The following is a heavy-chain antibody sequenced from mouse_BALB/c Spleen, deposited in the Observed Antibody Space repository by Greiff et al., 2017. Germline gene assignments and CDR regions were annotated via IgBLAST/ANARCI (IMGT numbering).Heavy chain of an antibody. CDR3: TRGGDGYYGGFAY. CDR2: ISSGGSYT. Sequence: EVQGVESGGGLVKPGGSLKLSCAASGFTFSSYTMSWVRQTPEKRLEWVATISSGGSYTYYPDSVKGRFTISRDNAKNTLYLQMSSLKSEDTAMYYCTRGGDGYYGGFAYWGQGTLVTVSA. D-gene: IGHD2-3*01. CDR1: GFTFSSYT. V-gene: IGHV5-6-4*01. J-gene: IGHJ3*01.